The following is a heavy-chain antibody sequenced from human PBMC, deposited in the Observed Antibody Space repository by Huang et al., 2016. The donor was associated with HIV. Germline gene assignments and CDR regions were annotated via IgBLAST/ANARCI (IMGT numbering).Heavy chain of an antibody. CDR2: ISWNRGTR. CDR1: GFIFDDYV. J-gene: IGHJ4*02. CDR3: VKDIGDDFWSGYYFHS. Sequence: EVQLVESGGGLVQPGRSLRLSCAASGFIFDDYVMHWVRQAPGKGLEWVSGISWNRGTRGYADSVKGRFTISRDNAKSSRSLQMSSLRPEDTALYYCVKDIGDDFWSGYYFHSWGQGTLVTVSS. V-gene: IGHV3-9*01. D-gene: IGHD3-3*01.